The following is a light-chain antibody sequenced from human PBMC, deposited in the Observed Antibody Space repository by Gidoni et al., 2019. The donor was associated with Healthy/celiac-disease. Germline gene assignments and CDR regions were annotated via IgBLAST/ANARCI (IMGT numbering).Light chain of an antibody. CDR2: GAS. Sequence: EIVMTQSPATLSVSQGERATLSGRARQSVSSHLPWYQQKPGPAPRPLIYGASPRATVIPATFSVSGSGTQFPLTISSLQSADFAVYYCQQYNNWPPSTFGQGTKLEIK. V-gene: IGKV3-15*01. J-gene: IGKJ2*01. CDR1: QSVSSH. CDR3: QQYNNWPPST.